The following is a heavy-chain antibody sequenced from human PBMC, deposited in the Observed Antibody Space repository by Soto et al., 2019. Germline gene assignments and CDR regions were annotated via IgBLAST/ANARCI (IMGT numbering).Heavy chain of an antibody. CDR2: ISSSSSTI. V-gene: IGHV3-48*01. D-gene: IGHD4-17*01. CDR3: AREGGDLNWFDP. Sequence: EVQLVESGGGLVQPGGSLRLSCAASGFTFSSYSLNRVRQAPVKGLEWVSYISSSSSTIYYPDSVKGRFTISRDNAKNSLYLQMNSLRAEDTAVYYCAREGGDLNWFDPWGQGTLVTVSS. J-gene: IGHJ5*02. CDR1: GFTFSSYS.